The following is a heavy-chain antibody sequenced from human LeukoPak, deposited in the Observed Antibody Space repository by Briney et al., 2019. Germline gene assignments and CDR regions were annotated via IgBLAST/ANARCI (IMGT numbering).Heavy chain of an antibody. J-gene: IGHJ4*02. CDR1: GDSVSSNSAA. V-gene: IGHV6-1*01. CDR3: ARDTLVAGPTAFDY. D-gene: IGHD6-19*01. Sequence: SQTLSLTCAISGDSVSSNSAAWNWIRQSASRGLEWLGRTYYRSKWYNDYAVSVKSRITINPDTSKNQFSLQLNSVTPEDTAVYYCARDTLVAGPTAFDYWGQGTLVTVSS. CDR2: TYYRSKWYN.